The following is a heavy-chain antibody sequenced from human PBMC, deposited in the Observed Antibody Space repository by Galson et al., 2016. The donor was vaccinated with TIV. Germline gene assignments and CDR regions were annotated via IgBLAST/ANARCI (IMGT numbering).Heavy chain of an antibody. CDR3: ARETGVWGDGWFLP. CDR1: GDSVSNNVVA. CDR2: TYYRSKWYN. D-gene: IGHD6-13*01. J-gene: IGHJ5*02. Sequence: CAISGDSVSNNVVAWNWIRQSPSRGLEWLGRTYYRSKWYNDYAISVKSRLIINADTSNNQVSLQLNSVTPEDTAVYYCARETGVWGDGWFLPWGQGTLVTVSS. V-gene: IGHV6-1*01.